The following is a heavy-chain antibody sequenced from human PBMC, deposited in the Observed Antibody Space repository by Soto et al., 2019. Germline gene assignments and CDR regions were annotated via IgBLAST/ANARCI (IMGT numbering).Heavy chain of an antibody. Sequence: ASVKVSCKVSGYTLIELSMHWVRQAPGKGLEWMGGFDPEDGETIYAQKFQGRVTMTEDTSTDTAYMELSSLRSEDTAVYYCATGYCSSNSCYKGEKEWFDPWGQGTLVTVSS. CDR1: GYTLIELS. V-gene: IGHV1-24*01. CDR3: ATGYCSSNSCYKGEKEWFDP. CDR2: FDPEDGET. D-gene: IGHD2-2*02. J-gene: IGHJ5*02.